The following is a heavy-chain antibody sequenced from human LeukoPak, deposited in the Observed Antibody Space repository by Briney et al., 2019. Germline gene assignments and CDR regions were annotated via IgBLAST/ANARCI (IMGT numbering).Heavy chain of an antibody. D-gene: IGHD1-14*01. V-gene: IGHV4-59*12. Sequence: PSETLSLTCTVSGGSISSYYWSWIRQPPGQGLEWIGYIDYSGSTKYNPSLKGRVTISLDTSKNQISLRLNSVTAADTAVHYCARGANRDAFAIWGQGTMVTVSS. CDR3: ARGANRDAFAI. CDR1: GGSISSYY. CDR2: IDYSGST. J-gene: IGHJ3*02.